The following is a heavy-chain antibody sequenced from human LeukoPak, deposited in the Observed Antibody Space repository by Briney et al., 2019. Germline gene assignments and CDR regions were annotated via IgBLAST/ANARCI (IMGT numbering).Heavy chain of an antibody. CDR1: GGSFSGYY. V-gene: IGHV4-34*01. D-gene: IGHD5-12*01. CDR3: ARGSRWLRLHY. J-gene: IGHJ4*02. Sequence: ASETLSLTWAVYGGSFSGYYWSWIRQPPGKGLEWIGEINHSGSTNYNPSLKSRVTISVDTSKNQFSLKLSSVTAADTAVYYCARGSRWLRLHYWGQGTLVTVSS. CDR2: INHSGST.